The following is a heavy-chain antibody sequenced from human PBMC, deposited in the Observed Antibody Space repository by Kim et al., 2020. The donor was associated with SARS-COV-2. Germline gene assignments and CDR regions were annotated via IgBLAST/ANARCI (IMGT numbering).Heavy chain of an antibody. Sequence: GGSLRFSCAASGFTFSSYAMHWVRQAPGKGLEWVAVISYDGSNKYYADSVKGRFTISRDNSKNTLYLQMNSLRAEDTAVYYCARGERVGIQLWLVYYYYGMDVWGQGTTVTVSS. CDR2: ISYDGSNK. V-gene: IGHV3-30-3*01. J-gene: IGHJ6*02. CDR3: ARGERVGIQLWLVYYYYGMDV. D-gene: IGHD5-18*01. CDR1: GFTFSSYA.